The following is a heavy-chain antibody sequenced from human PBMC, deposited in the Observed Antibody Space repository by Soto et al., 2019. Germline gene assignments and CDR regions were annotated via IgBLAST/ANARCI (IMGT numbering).Heavy chain of an antibody. CDR2: IWYDGSNK. J-gene: IGHJ6*02. V-gene: IGHV3-33*01. CDR1: GFTFSSYG. Sequence: EGSLRLSCAASGFTFSSYGMHWVRQAPGKGLEWVAVIWYDGSNKYYADSVKGRFTIPRDNSKKTLYLQMNSLRAEDTAVYYCARSSSSWYGNYYYGMDVWGQGTTVTVSS. CDR3: ARSSSSWYGNYYYGMDV. D-gene: IGHD6-13*01.